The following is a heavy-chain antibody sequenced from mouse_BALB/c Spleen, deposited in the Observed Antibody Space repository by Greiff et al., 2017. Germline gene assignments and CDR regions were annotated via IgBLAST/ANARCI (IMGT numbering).Heavy chain of an antibody. V-gene: IGHV1-80*01. CDR3: AREGNNRYLDY. CDR1: GYAFSSYW. J-gene: IGHJ2*01. CDR2: IYPGDGDT. Sequence: VQLQQSGAELVRPGSSVKISCKASGYAFSSYWMNWVKQRPGQGLEWIGQIYPGDGDTNYNGKFKGKATLTADKSSNTAYMQLSSLTSEDSAVYFCAREGNNRYLDYWGQGTTLTVSS. D-gene: IGHD2-14*01.